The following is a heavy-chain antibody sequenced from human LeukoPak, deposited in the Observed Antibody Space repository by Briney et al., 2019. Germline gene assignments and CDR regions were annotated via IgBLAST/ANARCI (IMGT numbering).Heavy chain of an antibody. CDR3: ARGRGVGATFFDY. Sequence: ASVKVSCKASGGTFSSYANSWVRQAPGQGLEWMGGIIPIFGTANYAQKFQGRVTITTDESTSTAYMELSSLRSEDTAVYYCARGRGVGATFFDYWGQGTLVTVSS. CDR1: GGTFSSYA. CDR2: IIPIFGTA. D-gene: IGHD1-26*01. V-gene: IGHV1-69*05. J-gene: IGHJ4*02.